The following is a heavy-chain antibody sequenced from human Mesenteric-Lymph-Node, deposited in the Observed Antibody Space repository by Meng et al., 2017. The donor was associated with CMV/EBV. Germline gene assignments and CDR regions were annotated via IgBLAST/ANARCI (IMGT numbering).Heavy chain of an antibody. CDR2: ITDNGGST. D-gene: IGHD6-13*01. CDR1: GFSFRRSA. CDR3: AKDHSSSQYYYYYGMDV. J-gene: IGHJ6*02. V-gene: IGHV3-23*01. Sequence: GESLKISCAASGFSFRRSAMSWVRQAPGKGLEWVSGITDNGGSTYYADSVKGRFTISRDNFKNTVYLQMNSLRAEDTAVYYCAKDHSSSQYYYYYGMDVWGQGTTVTVSS.